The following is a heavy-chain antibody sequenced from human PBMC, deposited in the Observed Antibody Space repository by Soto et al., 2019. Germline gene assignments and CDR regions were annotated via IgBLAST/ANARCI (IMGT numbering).Heavy chain of an antibody. D-gene: IGHD6-13*01. CDR2: ISSSSSYT. Sequence: PGGSLRLSCAASGFTFSDYYMSWIRQAPGKGLEWVSYISSSSSYTNYADSVKGRFTISRDNAKNSLYLQMNSLRAEDTAVYYCASSAAAGNYYYGMDVWGQGTTVTVSS. CDR3: ASSAAAGNYYYGMDV. CDR1: GFTFSDYY. V-gene: IGHV3-11*06. J-gene: IGHJ6*02.